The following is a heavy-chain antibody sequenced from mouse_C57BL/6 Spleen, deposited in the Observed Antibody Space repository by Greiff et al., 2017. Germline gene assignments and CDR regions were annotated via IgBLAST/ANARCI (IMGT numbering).Heavy chain of an antibody. J-gene: IGHJ2*01. CDR3: ATKEGLRRTDGGYYFDY. D-gene: IGHD2-2*01. CDR2: IYPGDGDT. Sequence: QVQLKQSGPELVKPGASVKISCKASGYAFSSSWMNWVKQRPGKGLEWIGRIYPGDGDTNYNGKFKGKATLTADKSSSTAYMQLSSLTSEDSAVYYCATKEGLRRTDGGYYFDYWGQGTTLTVSS. V-gene: IGHV1-82*01. CDR1: GYAFSSSW.